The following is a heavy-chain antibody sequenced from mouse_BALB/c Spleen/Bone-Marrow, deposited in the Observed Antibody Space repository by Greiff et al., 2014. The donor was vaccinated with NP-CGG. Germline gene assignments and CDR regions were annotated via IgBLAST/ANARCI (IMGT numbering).Heavy chain of an antibody. D-gene: IGHD1-1*01. V-gene: IGHV14-3*02. CDR3: APYYYGSSSFAY. CDR1: GFNIKDTY. J-gene: IGHJ3*01. CDR2: IDPVNGNT. Sequence: VQLQQSGAELVKPGASVKLSCTASGFNIKDTYMHWVKQRPEQGLEWIGRIDPVNGNTKYDPKFQGKATITADTSSNTAYLQLSSLTSEDTAVYYYAPYYYGSSSFAYWGQGTLVTVSA.